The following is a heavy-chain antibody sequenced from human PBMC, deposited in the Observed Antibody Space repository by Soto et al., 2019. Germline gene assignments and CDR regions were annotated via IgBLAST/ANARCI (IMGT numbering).Heavy chain of an antibody. D-gene: IGHD2-15*01. CDR1: GDSVRSDTDY. CDR2: AFYTGST. V-gene: IGHV4-39*01. CDR3: ARHGRLSRSGNWFDP. J-gene: IGHJ5*02. Sequence: NPSETLSLTCTASGDSVRSDTDYWGWVRQPPGKGLEWIVSAFYTGSTYFNPSLKSRVTMSVHTSNNQFSLNLSSVTAADTALYYCARHGRLSRSGNWFDPWGQGTLVTVSS.